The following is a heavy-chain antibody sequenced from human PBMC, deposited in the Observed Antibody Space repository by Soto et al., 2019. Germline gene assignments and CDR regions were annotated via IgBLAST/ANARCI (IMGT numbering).Heavy chain of an antibody. CDR3: AREYSAGWST. V-gene: IGHV6-1*01. Sequence: SQTLSLTCAISGDSVSSNHATWDWIRQSPSRGLEWLGRTYYRSKWYNEYALSVKSRITINPDTSKNQFSLQLSSVTPDDTAVYYCAREYSAGWSTWGQGTLVTVSS. CDR2: TYYRSKWYN. J-gene: IGHJ4*02. D-gene: IGHD6-19*01. CDR1: GDSVSSNHAT.